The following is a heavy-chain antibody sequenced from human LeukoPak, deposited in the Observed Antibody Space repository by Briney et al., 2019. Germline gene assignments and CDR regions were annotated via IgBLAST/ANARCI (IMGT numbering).Heavy chain of an antibody. V-gene: IGHV4-59*12. CDR2: IFYSGTT. D-gene: IGHD6-6*01. J-gene: IGHJ6*03. CDR3: ARDHMGCSSSVSYFYYYMDV. Sequence: SETLSLTCSVSGGSISLYYWSWIRQPPGKGLEWIGSIFYSGTTNYNPSLKSRLTISVDTSRQQFSLKLKSVTAADTAMYYCARDHMGCSSSVSYFYYYMDVWGKGTTVTVSS. CDR1: GGSISLYY.